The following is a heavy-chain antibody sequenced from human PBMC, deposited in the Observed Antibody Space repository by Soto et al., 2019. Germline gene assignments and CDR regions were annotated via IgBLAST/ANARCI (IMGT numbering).Heavy chain of an antibody. V-gene: IGHV3-21*01. CDR3: ARDAGSEVAFGELLYYFDY. CDR1: GFTFSSYS. CDR2: ISSSSSYI. J-gene: IGHJ4*02. Sequence: GGSLRLSCAASGFTFSSYSMNWVRQAPGKGLEWVSSISSSSSYIYYADSVKGRFTISRDNAKNSLYLQMNSLRAEDTAVYYCARDAGSEVAFGELLYYFDYWGQGTLVTVSS. D-gene: IGHD3-10*01.